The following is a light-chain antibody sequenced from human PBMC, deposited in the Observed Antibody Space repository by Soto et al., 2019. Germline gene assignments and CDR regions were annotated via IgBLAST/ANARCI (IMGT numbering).Light chain of an antibody. V-gene: IGKV1-5*01. CDR3: QQCDSYLNT. Sequence: IQMTQSPPTLSASVGDRVTITCRASQSISSCLAWYQQKPGKAPQLLIYHVSSFESGVPSRFSGSGSGTEFTLTISSLQPDDFATYYCQQCDSYLNTFGQGTKLQIK. CDR1: QSISSC. CDR2: HVS. J-gene: IGKJ2*01.